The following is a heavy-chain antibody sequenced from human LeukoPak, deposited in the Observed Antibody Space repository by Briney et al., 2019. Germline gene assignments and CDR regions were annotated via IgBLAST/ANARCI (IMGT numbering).Heavy chain of an antibody. CDR2: IYPGDSDT. V-gene: IGHV5-51*01. J-gene: IGHJ5*02. CDR3: ARGGYCTSTSCYVAYNWFDP. D-gene: IGHD2-2*01. CDR1: GYSFTNYW. Sequence: GESLKISCKGSGYSFTNYWIGWVRQMPGKGLEWMRIIYPGDSDTRYSPSFQGQVTISADKSISTAYLQWSSLKASDTAMYYCARGGYCTSTSCYVAYNWFDPWGQGTLVTVSS.